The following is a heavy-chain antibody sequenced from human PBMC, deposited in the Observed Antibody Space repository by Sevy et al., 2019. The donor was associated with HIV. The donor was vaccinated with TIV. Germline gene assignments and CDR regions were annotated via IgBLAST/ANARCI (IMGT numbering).Heavy chain of an antibody. J-gene: IGHJ6*02. CDR3: ARGIAAPGGMDV. D-gene: IGHD6-13*01. CDR2: LFYSGST. CDR1: GDPISNYY. V-gene: IGHV4-59*01. Sequence: SETLSLTCTVSGDPISNYYWSWIRQPPGKGLEWIGYLFYSGSTNYNPSLKSRVTISVDMTKNQVSLKVRSVTAADTAVYYCARGIAAPGGMDVWGQGTTVTVSS.